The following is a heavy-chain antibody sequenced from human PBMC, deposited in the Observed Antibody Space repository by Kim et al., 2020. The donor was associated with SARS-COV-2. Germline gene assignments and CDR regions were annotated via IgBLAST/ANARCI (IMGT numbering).Heavy chain of an antibody. CDR3: AKVGDGYNYASWYFDY. D-gene: IGHD5-12*01. J-gene: IGHJ4*02. Sequence: VKGRSTISRDNSKNTLYLQMNSLSTKDTAVYYCAKVGDGYNYASWYFDYWGQGTLVTVSS. V-gene: IGHV3-33*06.